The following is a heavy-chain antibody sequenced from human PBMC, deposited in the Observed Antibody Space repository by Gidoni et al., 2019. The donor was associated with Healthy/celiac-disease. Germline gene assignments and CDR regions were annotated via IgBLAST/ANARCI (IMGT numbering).Heavy chain of an antibody. Sequence: PLVVSGGGLVKPGGSLWLSCAASGFSFRSYSMNLVPQLPGKGLEWVSSISSSSSYIYYADSVKGRFTISRDNAKNSLYLQMNSLRAEDTAVYYCASATDYDFWSGYYPTGYYYYGMDVWGQGTTVTVSS. D-gene: IGHD3-3*01. CDR3: ASATDYDFWSGYYPTGYYYYGMDV. CDR1: GFSFRSYS. CDR2: ISSSSSYI. V-gene: IGHV3-21*01. J-gene: IGHJ6*02.